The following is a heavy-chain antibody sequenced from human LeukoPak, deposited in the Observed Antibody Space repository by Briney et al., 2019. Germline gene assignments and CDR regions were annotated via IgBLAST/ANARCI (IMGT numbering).Heavy chain of an antibody. CDR3: ARGKAALYYGMDV. Sequence: SETLSLTCTVSGGSISSGGYYWSWIRQHPGKGLEWIGYIYYSGSTYYNPSLKSRVTISVDKSKNQFSLKLSSVTAADTAVYYCARGKAALYYGMDVWGQGTTVTVSS. J-gene: IGHJ6*02. V-gene: IGHV4-31*03. CDR1: GGSISSGGYY. CDR2: IYYSGST. D-gene: IGHD6-13*01.